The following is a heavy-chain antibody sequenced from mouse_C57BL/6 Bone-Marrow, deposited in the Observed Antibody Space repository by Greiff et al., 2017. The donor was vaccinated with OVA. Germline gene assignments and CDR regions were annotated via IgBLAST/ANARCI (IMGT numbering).Heavy chain of an antibody. Sequence: QVQLQQSGAELARPGASVKMSCTASGYTFTSYTMHWVKQRPGQGLEWIGYINPSSGYTTYYQKFKDKATFTADKSSSTAYMQLSSLTSEDSAVYYCARRGYFDVWGTGTAVTVSS. CDR3: ARRGYFDV. V-gene: IGHV1-4*01. J-gene: IGHJ1*03. CDR1: GYTFTSYT. CDR2: INPSSGYT.